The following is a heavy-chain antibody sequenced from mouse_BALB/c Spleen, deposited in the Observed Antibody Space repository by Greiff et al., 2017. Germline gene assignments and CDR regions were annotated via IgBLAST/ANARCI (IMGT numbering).Heavy chain of an antibody. Sequence: EVKVVESGGGLVKPGGSLKLSCAASGFTFSSYAMSWVRQTPEKRLEWVASISSGGSTYYPDSVKGRFTISRDNARNILYLQMSSLRSEDTAMYYCATMITTNYAMDYWGQGTSVTVSS. D-gene: IGHD2-4*01. CDR2: ISSGGST. CDR3: ATMITTNYAMDY. CDR1: GFTFSSYA. J-gene: IGHJ4*01. V-gene: IGHV5-6-5*01.